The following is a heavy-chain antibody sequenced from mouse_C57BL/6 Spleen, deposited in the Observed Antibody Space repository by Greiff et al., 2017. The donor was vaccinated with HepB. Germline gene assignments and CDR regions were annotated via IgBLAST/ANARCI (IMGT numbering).Heavy chain of an antibody. CDR2: INPNYGTT. V-gene: IGHV1-39*01. J-gene: IGHJ3*01. Sequence: VQLQQSGPELVKPGASVKISCKASGYSFTDYNMNWVKQSNGKSLEWIGVINPNYGTTSYNQKSKGKATLTVDQSSSTAYMQLNSLTSEDSAVYYCARGAYYDYETWFAYWGQGTLVTVSA. CDR1: GYSFTDYN. CDR3: ARGAYYDYETWFAY. D-gene: IGHD2-4*01.